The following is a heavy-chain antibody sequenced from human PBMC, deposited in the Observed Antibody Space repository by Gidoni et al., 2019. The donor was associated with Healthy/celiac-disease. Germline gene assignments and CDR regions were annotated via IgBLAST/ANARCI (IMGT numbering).Heavy chain of an antibody. J-gene: IGHJ3*02. CDR1: GFTFSSYG. CDR2: IWYNGSNK. CDR3: ARDLPMITFGGAVSGAFDI. D-gene: IGHD3-16*01. V-gene: IGHV3-33*01. Sequence: QVQLVESGGGVVQPGRSLRLSCAASGFTFSSYGMHWVRQAPGKGLEWVAVIWYNGSNKYYADSVKGRFTISRDNYKNTLYLQMNSLRAEDTAVYYCARDLPMITFGGAVSGAFDIWGQGTMVTVSS.